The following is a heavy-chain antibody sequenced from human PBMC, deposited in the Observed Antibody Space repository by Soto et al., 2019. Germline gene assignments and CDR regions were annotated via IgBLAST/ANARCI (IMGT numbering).Heavy chain of an antibody. D-gene: IGHD3-10*01. CDR2: ISAYNGNT. V-gene: IGHV1-18*01. Sequence: QVQLVQSGAEVKKPGASVKVSCKASGYTFTSYGISWVRQAPGQGLEWMGWISAYNGNTNYAQKLQGRVTMTTDTATSKAYMELRSLRSDDTAVDDGARDYYGSGSYYDHAFDIWGQGTMVTVSS. J-gene: IGHJ3*02. CDR1: GYTFTSYG. CDR3: ARDYYGSGSYYDHAFDI.